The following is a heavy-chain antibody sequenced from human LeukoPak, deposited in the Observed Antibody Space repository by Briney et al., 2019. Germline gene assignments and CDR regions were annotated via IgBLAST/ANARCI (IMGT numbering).Heavy chain of an antibody. V-gene: IGHV1-8*01. CDR2: MNPNSGNT. CDR3: ARDQDEYSRSYYFDY. D-gene: IGHD6-6*01. CDR1: GYTFTSYD. Sequence: ASVKVSCKASGYTFTSYDINWVRQATGQGLEWMGWMNPNSGNTGYAQKFQGRVTMTRNTSISTAYMELSRLRSDDTAVYYCARDQDEYSRSYYFDYWGQGTLVTVSS. J-gene: IGHJ4*02.